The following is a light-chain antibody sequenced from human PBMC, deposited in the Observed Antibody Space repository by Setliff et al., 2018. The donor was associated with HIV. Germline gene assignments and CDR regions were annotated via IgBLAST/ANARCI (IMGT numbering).Light chain of an antibody. J-gene: IGLJ1*01. Sequence: QSALAQPASVSGSPGQSITISCTGTSSDVGRYNLVSWYQQHPGKAPNLMIYQATKRPSGVSNRFSGSKSGNTASLTISGLQAEDEADYYCCSNTGSNTYVFGTGTKVT. CDR2: QAT. V-gene: IGLV2-23*01. CDR3: CSNTGSNTYV. CDR1: SSDVGRYNL.